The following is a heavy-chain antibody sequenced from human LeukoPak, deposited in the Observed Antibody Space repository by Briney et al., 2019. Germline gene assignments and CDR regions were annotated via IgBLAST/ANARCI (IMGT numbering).Heavy chain of an antibody. CDR3: ARDSTGGYFDY. CDR1: GGSISSYY. CDR2: IYYSGST. D-gene: IGHD3-10*01. Sequence: SETLSLTCTVSGGSISSYYWSWIRQPPGKGLEWIGYIYYSGSTNYNPSLKSRVTISVDTSKNQFSLKLSSVTAADTAVYYCARDSTGGYFDYWGQGTLVTVSS. V-gene: IGHV4-59*01. J-gene: IGHJ4*02.